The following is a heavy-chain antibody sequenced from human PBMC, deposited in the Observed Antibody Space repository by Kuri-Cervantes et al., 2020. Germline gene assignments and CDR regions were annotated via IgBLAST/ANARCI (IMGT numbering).Heavy chain of an antibody. V-gene: IGHV1-8*01. Sequence: ASVKVSCKASGYTFTSYDINWVRQATRQGLEWMGWMNPNSGNTGYAQKFQGRVTMTRNTSISTAYMELSSLRSEDTAVYYCARRGKLRADWFDPWGQGTLVTVSS. J-gene: IGHJ5*02. D-gene: IGHD3-10*01. CDR1: GYTFTSYD. CDR3: ARRGKLRADWFDP. CDR2: MNPNSGNT.